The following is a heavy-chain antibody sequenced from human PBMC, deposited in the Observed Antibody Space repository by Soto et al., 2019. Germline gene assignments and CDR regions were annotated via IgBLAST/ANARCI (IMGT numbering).Heavy chain of an antibody. J-gene: IGHJ6*02. V-gene: IGHV4-4*07. Sequence: SETLSLTCTVSGGSISTYYWTWIRQPAWQGLEWIGRIYTSGSTNYNPSLKSRVNMSVDTSKNQFSLKLNSVTAADTAVYYCAREKDYCSRTAGYPAETYGMDIWGQGTTVTVSS. CDR1: GGSISTYY. CDR2: IYTSGST. D-gene: IGHD2-2*01. CDR3: AREKDYCSRTAGYPAETYGMDI.